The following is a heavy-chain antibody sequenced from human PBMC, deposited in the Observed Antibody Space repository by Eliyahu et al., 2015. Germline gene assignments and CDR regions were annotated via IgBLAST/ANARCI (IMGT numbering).Heavy chain of an antibody. V-gene: IGHV3-30*02. J-gene: IGHJ4*02. Sequence: QVQLVESGGGVVQPGGSLXLSCAXSGFPXXXYGMHWVRQAPGKGLEWVAFIRYDGSNKYYADSVKGRFTISRDNSKNTLYLQMNSLRAEDTAVYYCAKNRYVWGSYRPFDYWGQGTLVTVSS. CDR3: AKNRYVWGSYRPFDY. CDR2: IRYDGSNK. CDR1: GFPXXXYG. D-gene: IGHD3-16*02.